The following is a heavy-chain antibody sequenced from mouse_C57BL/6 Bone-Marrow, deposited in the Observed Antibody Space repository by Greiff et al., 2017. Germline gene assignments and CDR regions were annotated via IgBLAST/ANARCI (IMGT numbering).Heavy chain of an antibody. D-gene: IGHD2-5*01. J-gene: IGHJ4*01. CDR2: IDPNSGGT. Sequence: VKLQQPGAELVKPGASVKLSCKASGYTFTSYWMHWVKQRPGRGLEWIGRIDPNSGGTKYNEKFKSKATLPVDKPSSTAYMQLSSRTSEDAAVYYCSRRKGHSKGAMDYWGQGTSVTVSS. CDR3: SRRKGHSKGAMDY. V-gene: IGHV1-72*01. CDR1: GYTFTSYW.